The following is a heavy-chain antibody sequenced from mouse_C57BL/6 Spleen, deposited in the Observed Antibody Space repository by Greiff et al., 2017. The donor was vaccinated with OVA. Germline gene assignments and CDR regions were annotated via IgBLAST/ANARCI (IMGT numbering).Heavy chain of an antibody. CDR2: IRNKANGYTT. Sequence: EVQVVESGGGLVQPGGSLSLSCAASGFTFTDYYMSWVRQPPGKALEWLGFIRNKANGYTTEYSASVKGRFTISRDNSQSILYLQMNALRAEDSATYYCARFDYGLDYWGQGTTLTVSS. CDR1: GFTFTDYY. D-gene: IGHD1-1*01. V-gene: IGHV7-3*01. CDR3: ARFDYGLDY. J-gene: IGHJ2*01.